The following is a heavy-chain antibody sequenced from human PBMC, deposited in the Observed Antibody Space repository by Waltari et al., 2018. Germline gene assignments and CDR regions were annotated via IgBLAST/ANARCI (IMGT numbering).Heavy chain of an antibody. CDR3: ATATYSSSSYYYYYMDV. J-gene: IGHJ6*03. D-gene: IGHD6-6*01. V-gene: IGHV1-69-2*01. CDR2: VDPEDGET. Sequence: EVQLVQSGAEVKKPGATVKISCKVSGYTFTDYYMHWVQQAPGKGLEWMGLVDPEDGETIYAEKFQGRVTITADTSTDTAYMELSSLRSEDTAVYYCATATYSSSSYYYYYMDVWGKGTTVTVSS. CDR1: GYTFTDYY.